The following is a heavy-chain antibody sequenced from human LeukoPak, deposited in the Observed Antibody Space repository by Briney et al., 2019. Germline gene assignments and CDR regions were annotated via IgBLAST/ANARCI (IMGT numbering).Heavy chain of an antibody. CDR3: ASGSMVRGVSNWYFDL. J-gene: IGHJ2*01. V-gene: IGHV4-59*01. D-gene: IGHD3-10*01. CDR2: VYYSGGT. CDR1: GASISSYY. Sequence: SETLSLTCTVSGASISSYYWSWIRQPPGKGLEFIGYVYYSGGTNYNPSLKSRVTISADTPKNQFSLKLSSVTAADTAVYYCASGSMVRGVSNWYFDLWGRGTLVTVSS.